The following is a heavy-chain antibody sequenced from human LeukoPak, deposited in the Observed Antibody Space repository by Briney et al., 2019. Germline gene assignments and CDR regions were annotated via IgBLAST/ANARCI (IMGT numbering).Heavy chain of an antibody. V-gene: IGHV4-61*02. J-gene: IGHJ4*02. CDR1: GGSINNGGYY. CDR3: AGEAVVPAASDY. D-gene: IGHD2-2*01. CDR2: IYTSGST. Sequence: PSETLSLTCTVSGGSINNGGYYWSWIRQPAGKGLEWIGRIYTSGSTNYNPSLKSRVTMSVDTSKNQFSLKLSSVTAADTAVYYCAGEAVVPAASDYWGPGTLVTVSS.